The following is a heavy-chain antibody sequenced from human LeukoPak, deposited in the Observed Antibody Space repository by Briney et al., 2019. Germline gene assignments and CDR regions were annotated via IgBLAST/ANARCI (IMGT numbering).Heavy chain of an antibody. CDR1: GFTFSSYG. CDR3: AKDRGNRGRGYSYGYGY. V-gene: IGHV3-30*18. D-gene: IGHD5-18*01. Sequence: PGGSLRLSCAASGFTFSSYGMHWVRQAPGKGLEWVAVISYDGNNKYYADSVKGRFTISRDNSKNTLYLQMNSLRAEDTAVYYCAKDRGNRGRGYSYGYGYWGQGTLVTVSS. CDR2: ISYDGNNK. J-gene: IGHJ4*02.